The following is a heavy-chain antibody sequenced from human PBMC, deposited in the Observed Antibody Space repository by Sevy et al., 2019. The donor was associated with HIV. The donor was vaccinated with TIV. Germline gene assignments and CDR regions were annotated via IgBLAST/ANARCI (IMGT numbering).Heavy chain of an antibody. CDR1: GFTFDDYA. Sequence: GGSLILSCAASGFTFDDYAMHWVRQAPGKGLEWVSGISWNSGSIGYADSVKGRFTISRDNAKNSLYLQMNSLRAEDTALYYCAKDIALVGDYWGQGTLVTVSS. V-gene: IGHV3-9*01. D-gene: IGHD6-13*01. CDR3: AKDIALVGDY. J-gene: IGHJ4*02. CDR2: ISWNSGSI.